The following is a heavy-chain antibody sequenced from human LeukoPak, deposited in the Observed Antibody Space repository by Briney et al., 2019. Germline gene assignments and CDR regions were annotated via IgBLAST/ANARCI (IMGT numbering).Heavy chain of an antibody. V-gene: IGHV1-18*01. CDR3: ATFLERGGCPAFDY. CDR2: ISVNNGNT. J-gene: IGHJ4*02. Sequence: GSSVTVSCKASGYTFTSYVISWVRPAPAQGLEWVGWISVNNGNTNYAQKLQGRVTMTTDTSTSTAYMELRSLRSVDTAVYYCATFLERGGCPAFDYWGQGTLVTVSS. D-gene: IGHD3-10*01. CDR1: GYTFTSYV.